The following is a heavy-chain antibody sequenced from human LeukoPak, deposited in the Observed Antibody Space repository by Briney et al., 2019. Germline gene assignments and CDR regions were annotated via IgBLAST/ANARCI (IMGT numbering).Heavy chain of an antibody. D-gene: IGHD4-17*01. V-gene: IGHV1-69*05. CDR3: ARDVHGDYGSGWFDP. Sequence: SVKVSCKPSGGTFNNSAISWVRQAPGQGLEWLGGIMPLFGTAVYAQKFQGRVTITKDESTRTVYLELTSLTSDDTAVYYCARDVHGDYGSGWFDPWGQGTLVSVSS. J-gene: IGHJ5*02. CDR1: GGTFNNSA. CDR2: IMPLFGTA.